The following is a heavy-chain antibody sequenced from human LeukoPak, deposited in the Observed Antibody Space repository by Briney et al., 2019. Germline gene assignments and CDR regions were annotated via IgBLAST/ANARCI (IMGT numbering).Heavy chain of an antibody. CDR2: ISGSGGST. D-gene: IGHD2-2*01. CDR1: GFTFSSYA. V-gene: IGHV3-23*01. CDR3: ASSTSWLGWWYFDY. Sequence: PGGSLRLSCAASGFTFSSYAMSWVRQAPGKGLEWVSAISGSGGSTYYADSVKGRFTISRDNAKNSLYLQMNSLRAEDTAVYYCASSTSWLGWWYFDYWGQGTLVTVSS. J-gene: IGHJ4*02.